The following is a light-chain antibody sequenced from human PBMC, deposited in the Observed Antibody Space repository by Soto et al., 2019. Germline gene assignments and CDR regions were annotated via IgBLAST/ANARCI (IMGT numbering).Light chain of an antibody. CDR1: QSVSNY. J-gene: IGKJ4*01. V-gene: IGKV3-11*01. Sequence: EIVLTQSPATLALSPGERATLSCRASQSVSNYLSWYQQKPGQAPRLLIYDAVVRATGIPARFSGSGSWTDFPLTISSLEPEDFANYYCQQRSNWLTFGGGTKVEIK. CDR3: QQRSNWLT. CDR2: DAV.